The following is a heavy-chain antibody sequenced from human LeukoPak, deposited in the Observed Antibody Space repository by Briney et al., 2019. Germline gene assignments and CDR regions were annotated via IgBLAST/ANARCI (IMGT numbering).Heavy chain of an antibody. CDR2: ISYDGTNK. D-gene: IGHD6-19*01. CDR3: ASPPYSSGWYERGSYFDN. J-gene: IGHJ4*02. Sequence: GGSLRLSCAASGFTFSSYGMSWVRQTPGKGLEWVAIISYDGTNKFYADSVKGRFTISRDNSKNTLYLQMNSLRAEDTAVYYCASPPYSSGWYERGSYFDNWGQGTLVTVSS. CDR1: GFTFSSYG. V-gene: IGHV3-30*03.